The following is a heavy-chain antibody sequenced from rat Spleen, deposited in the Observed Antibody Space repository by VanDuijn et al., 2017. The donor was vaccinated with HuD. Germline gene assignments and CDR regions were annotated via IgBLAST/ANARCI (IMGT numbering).Heavy chain of an antibody. Sequence: EVQLVESGGGLVQPGRSLKLSCAASGFTFSNYDMAWVRQAPTKGLEWVASISPSGDNTYYRDSVKGRFSVSRDNAKSTLYLQMDSLRSEDTATYYCTRHPDYSNYFDYWCQGDMVTVSS. CDR2: ISPSGDNT. V-gene: IGHV5-25*01. CDR3: TRHPDYSNYFDY. D-gene: IGHD1-1*01. CDR1: GFTFSNYD. J-gene: IGHJ2*01.